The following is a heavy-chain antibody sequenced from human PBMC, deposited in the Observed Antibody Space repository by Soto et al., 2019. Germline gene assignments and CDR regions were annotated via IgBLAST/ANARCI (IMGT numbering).Heavy chain of an antibody. J-gene: IGHJ6*02. CDR2: MNSRTGST. CDR1: GYTFTTHY. CDR3: AREVIGNYYGMDV. Sequence: QVQLVQSGAEVKKPGASVKVSCRASGYTFTTHYLHWVRQAPGQGFEWLGVMNSRTGSTTYAQKFQDRVTMTRDTSTSTGYMELTSLRPEDTAVYYCAREVIGNYYGMDVCGQGTTVIVSS. V-gene: IGHV1-46*01.